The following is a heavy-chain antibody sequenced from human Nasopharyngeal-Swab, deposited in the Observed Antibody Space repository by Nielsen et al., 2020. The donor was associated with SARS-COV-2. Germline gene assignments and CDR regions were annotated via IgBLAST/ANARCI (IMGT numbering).Heavy chain of an antibody. CDR1: GFSFGDFN. V-gene: IGHV3-11*01. CDR3: ASPYDSNGFHYHFGY. Sequence: GGSLRLSCEASGFSFGDFNMRWIRQAPGKGLEWLADISGSGGVIYYADSAKGRFTISRDNRKKSLYLQMNWLRVEDTAVYFCASPYDSNGFHYHFGYWGQGTLVTVSS. D-gene: IGHD3-22*01. CDR2: ISGSGGVI. J-gene: IGHJ4*02.